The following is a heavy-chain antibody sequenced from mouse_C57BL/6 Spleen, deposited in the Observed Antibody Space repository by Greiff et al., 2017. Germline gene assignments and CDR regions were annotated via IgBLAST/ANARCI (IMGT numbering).Heavy chain of an antibody. CDR1: GYTFTDYN. Sequence: VQLQQSGPELVKPGASVKMSCKASGYTFTDYNMHWVKQSHGKSLEWIGYINPNNGGTSYNQKFKGKATLTVNKSSSAAYMERRSLTSEDSAVYYCARRDYGSSVAWFAYWGQGTLVTVSA. CDR2: INPNNGGT. J-gene: IGHJ3*01. V-gene: IGHV1-22*01. CDR3: ARRDYGSSVAWFAY. D-gene: IGHD1-1*01.